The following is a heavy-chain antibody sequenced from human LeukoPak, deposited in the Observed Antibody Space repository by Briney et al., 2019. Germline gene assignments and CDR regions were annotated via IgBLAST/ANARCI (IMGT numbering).Heavy chain of an antibody. Sequence: ASVKVSCKASGYTFTSYGISWVRQAPGQGLEWMGWISAYNGNTNYAQKLQGRVTMTTDTSTSTAYMELRSLRSDDTAVYYCASFAGGYYGSGSYYYRPNDYWGQGTLVTVSS. J-gene: IGHJ4*02. D-gene: IGHD3-10*01. CDR2: ISAYNGNT. V-gene: IGHV1-18*01. CDR1: GYTFTSYG. CDR3: ASFAGGYYGSGSYYYRPNDY.